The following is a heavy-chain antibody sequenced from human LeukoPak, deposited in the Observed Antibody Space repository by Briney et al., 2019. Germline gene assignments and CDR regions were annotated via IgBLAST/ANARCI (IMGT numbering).Heavy chain of an antibody. Sequence: PSETLSLTCTVSGGSISSYYWSWIRQPPGKGLEWIGYIYYSGSTNYNPSLKSRVTISVDTSKNQFSLKLSSVTAADTAVYYCARRSPKMVRGAGNAFDIWGQGTMVTVSS. CDR2: IYYSGST. J-gene: IGHJ3*02. CDR1: GGSISSYY. D-gene: IGHD3-10*01. CDR3: ARRSPKMVRGAGNAFDI. V-gene: IGHV4-59*08.